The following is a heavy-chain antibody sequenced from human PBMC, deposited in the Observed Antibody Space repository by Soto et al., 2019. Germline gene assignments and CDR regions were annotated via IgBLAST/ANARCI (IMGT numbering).Heavy chain of an antibody. J-gene: IGHJ4*02. V-gene: IGHV3-74*01. CDR3: ARDGKGAAYTHGPYYFDY. CDR1: GFTLNSFF. D-gene: IGHD1-1*01. CDR2: ISNDGTST. Sequence: PGGSLRLSCAASGFTLNSFFMHWVRQAPGRGLMWVSRISNDGTSTTYADSVKGRFTISRDNAKNTLYLHMNSLRDEDTAVYYCARDGKGAAYTHGPYYFDYWGQGALVTVSS.